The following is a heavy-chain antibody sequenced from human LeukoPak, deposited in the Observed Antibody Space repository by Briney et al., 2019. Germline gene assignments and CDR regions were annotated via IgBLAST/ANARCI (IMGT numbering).Heavy chain of an antibody. CDR3: ARETSLRWIDY. Sequence: QPGRSLRLSCAASGFTFSSYDMHWVRQAPGKGLEWVAVISYDGSNKYYADSVKGRFTISRENSKNTLYLQVNSLRAEDTAVYYCARETSLRWIDYWGQGTLVTVSS. D-gene: IGHD4-23*01. CDR2: ISYDGSNK. CDR1: GFTFSSYD. J-gene: IGHJ4*02. V-gene: IGHV3-30*04.